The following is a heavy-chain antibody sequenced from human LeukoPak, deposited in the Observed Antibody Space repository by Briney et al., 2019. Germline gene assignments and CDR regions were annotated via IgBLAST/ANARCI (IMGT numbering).Heavy chain of an antibody. CDR1: GYTFTSYG. CDR3: ARTPPATGTLGWGPRKYYYYAMDV. V-gene: IGHV1-18*01. J-gene: IGHJ6*02. D-gene: IGHD1-1*01. CDR2: ISAYNGNT. Sequence: VASVKVSCKASGYTFTSYGISWVRQAPGQGLEWMGWISAYNGNTNYAQKLQGRVTMTTDTSTSTAYMELRSLRSDDTAVYYCARTPPATGTLGWGPRKYYYYAMDVWGQGTTVTVSS.